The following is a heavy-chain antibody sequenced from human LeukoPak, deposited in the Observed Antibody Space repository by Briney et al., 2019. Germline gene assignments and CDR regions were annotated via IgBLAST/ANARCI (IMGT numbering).Heavy chain of an antibody. CDR1: GFTFSSYG. D-gene: IGHD2-2*01. CDR2: IRYDGSNK. CDR3: AKDYIILGYCSSTSCHNPFDY. J-gene: IGHJ4*02. V-gene: IGHV3-30*02. Sequence: GGSLRLSCAASGFTFSSYGMHWVRQAPGKGLEWVAFIRYDGSNKYYADSVKGRFTISRDNSKNTLYLQMNSLRAEDTAVYYCAKDYIILGYCSSTSCHNPFDYWGQGTLVTVSS.